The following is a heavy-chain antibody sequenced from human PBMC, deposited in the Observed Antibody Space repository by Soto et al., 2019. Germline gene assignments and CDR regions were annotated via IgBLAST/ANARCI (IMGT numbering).Heavy chain of an antibody. Sequence: GGSLILACPSDGVPVSINYMRWVRQAPGKGLEWVSVIYSGGSTYYADSVKGRFTISRDNSKNTLYLQMNSLRAEDTAVYYCANDGLWQLWGQGTLVTVSS. J-gene: IGHJ4*02. CDR3: ANDGLWQL. D-gene: IGHD6-13*01. CDR2: IYSGGST. CDR1: GVPVSINY. V-gene: IGHV3-53*01.